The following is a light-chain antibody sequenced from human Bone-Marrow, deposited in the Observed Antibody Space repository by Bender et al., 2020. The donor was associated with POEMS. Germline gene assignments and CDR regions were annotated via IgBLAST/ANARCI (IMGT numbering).Light chain of an antibody. CDR2: KDT. CDR3: QSVDTSATYRI. V-gene: IGLV3-25*03. Sequence: AARITCSGDALPRQYAYWYQQRPGQAPSLLIYKDTERPSEIPGRFSGSSSGTQVTLTISGVQAEDEADYYCQSVDTSATYRIFGGGTKLTVL. J-gene: IGLJ2*01. CDR1: ALPRQY.